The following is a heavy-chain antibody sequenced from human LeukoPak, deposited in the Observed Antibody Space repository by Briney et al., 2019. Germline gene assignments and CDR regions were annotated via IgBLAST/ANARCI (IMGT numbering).Heavy chain of an antibody. V-gene: IGHV4-59*08. D-gene: IGHD3-22*01. Sequence: SETLSLTCTVSGGSISSYYWSWIRQPPGKGLEWIGYIYYSGSTNYNPSLKSRVTISVDTSKNQFSLKLSSVTAADTAVYYCARLSYDSSGSYYFDYWGQGTLVTVSS. J-gene: IGHJ4*02. CDR3: ARLSYDSSGSYYFDY. CDR1: GGSISSYY. CDR2: IYYSGST.